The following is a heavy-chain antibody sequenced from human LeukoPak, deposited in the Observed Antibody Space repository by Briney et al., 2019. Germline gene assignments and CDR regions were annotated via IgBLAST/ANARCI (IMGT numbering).Heavy chain of an antibody. CDR1: GFTFSSYA. CDR3: AKDAVPYYYYYYGMDV. V-gene: IGHV3-23*01. CDR2: ISGSGGST. Sequence: GGSLRLSCAASGFTFSSYAMSWVRQAPGKGLEWVSAISGSGGSTYYADSVKGRFTISRDNSKNTLYLRMNSLRAEDTAVYYCAKDAVPYYYYYYGMDVWGQGTTVTVSS. J-gene: IGHJ6*02.